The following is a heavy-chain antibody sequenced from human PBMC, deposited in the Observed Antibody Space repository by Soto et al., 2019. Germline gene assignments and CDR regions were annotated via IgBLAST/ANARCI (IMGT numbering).Heavy chain of an antibody. Sequence: QAKLVQSGAEVKKPGASVKVSCKASGYTFTTYGISWVRQAPGQGLEWTGWISAYNGNTNYAQKLQGRVPMITETTTSTAYMELRSLRSDDTAVYYCARESSSSCHDYWGQGTLVTVSS. D-gene: IGHD6-13*01. J-gene: IGHJ4*02. CDR2: ISAYNGNT. V-gene: IGHV1-18*01. CDR1: GYTFTTYG. CDR3: ARESSSSCHDY.